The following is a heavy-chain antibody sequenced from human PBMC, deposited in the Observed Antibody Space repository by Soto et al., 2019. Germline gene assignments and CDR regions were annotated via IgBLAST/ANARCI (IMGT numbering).Heavy chain of an antibody. D-gene: IGHD2-15*01. Sequence: QLQLQESGPGLVKPSETLSLTCTVSGGSISSSSYYWGWIRQPPGKGLEWIGSIYYSGSTNYNPSLKSRVTISVDTSKNQFSLKLSSVTAADTAVYYCARHGGGDYCSGGSCYYFDYWGQGTLVTVSS. CDR2: IYYSGST. CDR3: ARHGGGDYCSGGSCYYFDY. V-gene: IGHV4-39*01. J-gene: IGHJ4*02. CDR1: GGSISSSSYY.